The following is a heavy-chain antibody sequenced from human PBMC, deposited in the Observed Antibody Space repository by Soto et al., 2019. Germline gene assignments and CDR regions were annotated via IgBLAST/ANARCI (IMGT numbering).Heavy chain of an antibody. Sequence: LRLSCAASGVTFSSYGMHWVRQAPGKGLEWVAVISYDGSNKYYADSVKGRFTISRDNSKNTLNMQMNSLRNEDTAVYYCPKDVKLRFLELSHEPGDYYYYGMDVWGQGTTVTVSS. V-gene: IGHV3-30*18. CDR3: PKDVKLRFLELSHEPGDYYYYGMDV. D-gene: IGHD3-3*01. J-gene: IGHJ6*02. CDR1: GVTFSSYG. CDR2: ISYDGSNK.